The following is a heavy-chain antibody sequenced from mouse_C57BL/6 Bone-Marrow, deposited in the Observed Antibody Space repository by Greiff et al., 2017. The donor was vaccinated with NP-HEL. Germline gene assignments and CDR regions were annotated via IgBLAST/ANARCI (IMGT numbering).Heavy chain of an antibody. CDR2: IYPRSGNT. D-gene: IGHD1-1*01. Sequence: VQLQQSGAELARPGASVKLSCKASGYTFTSYGISWVKQRPGQGLEWIGEIYPRSGNTYYNEKFKGKATLTADKSSSTAYMELRSLTSEDSAVYFCARGYYYGSNNYFDYWGQGTTLTVSS. CDR3: ARGYYYGSNNYFDY. V-gene: IGHV1-81*01. CDR1: GYTFTSYG. J-gene: IGHJ2*01.